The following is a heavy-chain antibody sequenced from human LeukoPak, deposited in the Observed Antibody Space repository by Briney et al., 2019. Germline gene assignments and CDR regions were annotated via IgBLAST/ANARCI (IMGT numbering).Heavy chain of an antibody. CDR2: ISYDGSNK. D-gene: IGHD6-6*01. J-gene: IGHJ4*02. CDR3: ATYSSSSGGMDY. CDR1: GFTFSSYG. Sequence: GGSLRLSCAASGFTFSSYGMHWVRQAPGKGLEWVVVISYDGSNKYYADSVKGRFTISRDNSKNTLYLQMNSLRAEDTAVYYCATYSSSSGGMDYWGQGTLVTVSS. V-gene: IGHV3-30*03.